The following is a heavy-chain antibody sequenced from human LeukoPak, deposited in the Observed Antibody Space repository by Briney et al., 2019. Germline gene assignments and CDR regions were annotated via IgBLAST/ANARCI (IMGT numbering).Heavy chain of an antibody. CDR2: IYYSGST. CDR1: GGSISGSSYY. CDR3: ARHRPYSSSSGDWFDP. Sequence: SETLSLTCTVSGGSISGSSYYWGWIRQPPGKGLEWIGSIYYSGSTYYNPSLKSRVTISVDTSKNQFSLKLSSVTAADTAVYYCARHRPYSSSSGDWFDPWGQGTLVTVSS. D-gene: IGHD6-6*01. J-gene: IGHJ5*02. V-gene: IGHV4-39*01.